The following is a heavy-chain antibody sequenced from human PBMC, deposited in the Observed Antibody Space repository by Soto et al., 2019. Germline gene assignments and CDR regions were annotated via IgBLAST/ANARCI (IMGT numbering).Heavy chain of an antibody. CDR2: INPADSDI. D-gene: IGHD3-16*01. J-gene: IGHJ4*02. CDR3: ARHQRDDASRKIDC. Sequence: LKISCQGSGYSFTSNWIGWVRQMPGKGLEWMGIINPADSDIEYSPSFQGQVTISADKSIGTAYLQWSSLKASDTAMYYCARHQRDDASRKIDCWGQGTLVTVSS. V-gene: IGHV5-51*01. CDR1: GYSFTSNW.